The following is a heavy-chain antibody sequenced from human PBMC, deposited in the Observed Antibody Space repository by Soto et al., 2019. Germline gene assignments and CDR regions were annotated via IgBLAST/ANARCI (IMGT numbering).Heavy chain of an antibody. J-gene: IGHJ3*01. Sequence: VQLLESGGGLVQPGGSLRLSCAASGFSFNNHAMTWVRQAPGKGLEWVSGISGSGSTTPYADSVKGRFTISRDNSNDTLYLQMHSLRPEDTAVYYCAKDRLMLTMVVVGAFDFWGLGTMVTVSS. CDR3: AKDRLMLTMVVVGAFDF. V-gene: IGHV3-23*01. CDR2: ISGSGSTT. CDR1: GFSFNNHA. D-gene: IGHD3-22*01.